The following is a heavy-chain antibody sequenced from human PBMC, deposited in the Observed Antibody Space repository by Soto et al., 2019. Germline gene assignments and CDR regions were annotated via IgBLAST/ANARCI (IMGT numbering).Heavy chain of an antibody. V-gene: IGHV1-18*01. CDR3: ARGLAVAGRVDY. J-gene: IGHJ4*02. D-gene: IGHD6-19*01. CDR1: GYTFTSFG. Sequence: ASVKVSCKASGYTFTSFGISWVRQAPGQGLEWRGWISAYNGNTNYAQQLQGRVTMTTDTSTSTAYMELRSLRSDDTAVYYCARGLAVAGRVDYWGQGTLVTVSS. CDR2: ISAYNGNT.